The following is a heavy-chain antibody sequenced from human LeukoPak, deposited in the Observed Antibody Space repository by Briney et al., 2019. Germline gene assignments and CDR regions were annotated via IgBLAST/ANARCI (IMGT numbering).Heavy chain of an antibody. CDR2: IYHSGST. J-gene: IGHJ5*02. CDR1: GYSISSGYY. D-gene: IGHD6-19*01. V-gene: IGHV4-38-2*02. CDR3: ARSKAIAVAGYNWFDP. Sequence: SETLSLTCTVSGYSISSGYYWGWIRQPPGKGLEWIGNIYHSGSTNYNPSLKSRVTISLDTSKNHFPLKLTSVTAADTAVYYCARSKAIAVAGYNWFDPWGRGTLVTVSS.